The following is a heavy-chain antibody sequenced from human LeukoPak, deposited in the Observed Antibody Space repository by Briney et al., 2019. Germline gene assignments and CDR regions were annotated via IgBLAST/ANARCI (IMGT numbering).Heavy chain of an antibody. J-gene: IGHJ4*02. D-gene: IGHD3-22*01. Sequence: GGSLRLSCAASGFTFSSYPMSWVRQAPGKGLEWVSAISGSGGSTYYADSVKGRFTISRDNSKNTLYLQMNSLRAEDTAVYYCAKDYYDSSGYYYGYFDYWGQGTLVTVSS. CDR1: GFTFSSYP. V-gene: IGHV3-23*01. CDR2: ISGSGGST. CDR3: AKDYYDSSGYYYGYFDY.